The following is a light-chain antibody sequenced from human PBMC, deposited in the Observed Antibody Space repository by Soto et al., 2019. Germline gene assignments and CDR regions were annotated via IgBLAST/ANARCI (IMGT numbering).Light chain of an antibody. CDR1: QSISSW. Sequence: DIQMTQSPSTLSASVGYRFTITCRASQSISSWLAWYQQKPGKAPKLLIYDASSLESGVPSRFSGSGSGTEFTLTISSLQPDDFATYYRQQYNSYSGTFGQGTKV. J-gene: IGKJ1*01. V-gene: IGKV1-5*01. CDR2: DAS. CDR3: QQYNSYSGT.